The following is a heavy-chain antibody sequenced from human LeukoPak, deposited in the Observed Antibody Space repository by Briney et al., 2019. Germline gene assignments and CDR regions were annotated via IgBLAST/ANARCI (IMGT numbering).Heavy chain of an antibody. V-gene: IGHV3-7*03. CDR3: ARTLWFGEWHWFDP. D-gene: IGHD3-10*01. CDR1: GFTFSSYW. J-gene: IGHJ5*02. Sequence: GGSLRLSCAASGFTFSSYWMSWVRQAPGKGLEWVANIKQDGSEKYYVDSVKGRFTISRDNAKNSLYLQMNSLRAEDTAVYYCARTLWFGEWHWFDPWGQGTLVTVSS. CDR2: IKQDGSEK.